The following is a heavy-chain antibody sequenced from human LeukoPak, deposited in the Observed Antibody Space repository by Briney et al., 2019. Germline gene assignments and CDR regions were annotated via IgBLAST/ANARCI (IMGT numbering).Heavy chain of an antibody. CDR3: ARAPRGSALYWYFDL. CDR2: IYHSGST. Sequence: SETLSLTCAVSGGSISSGGYSWSWIRQPPGKGLERIGYIYHSGSTYYNPSLKSRVTMSVDTSKNQFSLKLSSVTAADTAVYYCARAPRGSALYWYFDLWGRGTLVTVSS. J-gene: IGHJ2*01. V-gene: IGHV4-30-2*01. D-gene: IGHD6-19*01. CDR1: GGSISSGGYS.